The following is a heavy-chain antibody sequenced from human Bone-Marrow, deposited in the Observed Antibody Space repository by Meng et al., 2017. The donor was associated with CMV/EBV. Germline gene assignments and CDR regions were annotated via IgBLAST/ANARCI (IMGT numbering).Heavy chain of an antibody. Sequence: GESLKISCAASGFTFSNAWMSWVRQAPGKGLEWVSYISSSGSTIYYADSVKGRFTISRDNAKNSLYLQMNSLRAEDTAVYYCASSRFGIAAAGTRNWGQGTLVTVSS. D-gene: IGHD6-13*01. J-gene: IGHJ4*02. V-gene: IGHV3-11*01. CDR3: ASSRFGIAAAGTRN. CDR2: ISSSGSTI. CDR1: GFTFSNAW.